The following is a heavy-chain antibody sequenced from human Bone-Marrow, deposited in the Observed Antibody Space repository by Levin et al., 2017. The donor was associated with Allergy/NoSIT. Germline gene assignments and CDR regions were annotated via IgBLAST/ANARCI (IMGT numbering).Heavy chain of an antibody. CDR1: GGSFSGYY. CDR3: ARGRSYGPGSFDL. Sequence: PSETLSLTCAVYGGSFSGYYWSWIRQPPGKGLEWIGEINHSGSTNYNPSLKSRVTISVDTSKNQFSLKLSSVTAADTAVYYCARGRSYGPGSFDLWGRGTLVTVSS. D-gene: IGHD5-18*01. J-gene: IGHJ2*01. CDR2: INHSGST. V-gene: IGHV4-34*01.